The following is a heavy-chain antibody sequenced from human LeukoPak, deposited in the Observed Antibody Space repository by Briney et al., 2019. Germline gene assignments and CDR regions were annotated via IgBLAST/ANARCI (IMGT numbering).Heavy chain of an antibody. Sequence: AAPVKVSCKAPGDNFSSYVITWVRQAPGQGLEWMGRIVPELDVANLAQVFKGRVTITADKSTNTAHMELSGLRSDDTAVYYCAREGVYSPDGSGYHRHAFDVWGKGTVVIVSS. CDR3: AREGVYSPDGSGYHRHAFDV. CDR1: GDNFSSYV. CDR2: IVPELDVA. J-gene: IGHJ3*01. V-gene: IGHV1-69*04. D-gene: IGHD3-22*01.